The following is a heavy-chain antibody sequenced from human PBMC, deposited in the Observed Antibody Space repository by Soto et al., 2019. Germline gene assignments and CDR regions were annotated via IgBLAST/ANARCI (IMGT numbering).Heavy chain of an antibody. CDR3: ARGAGEYPEPQPFDY. CDR1: GGSVSSGSYY. J-gene: IGHJ4*02. Sequence: SETLSLTCTVSGGSVSSGSYYWSWIRQPPGKGLEWIGFIYYAGSTKYNPSLNSRVTISVDTSKNQFSLKLSSVTAADTAVYYCARGAGEYPEPQPFDYWGQGTLVTVSS. CDR2: IYYAGST. D-gene: IGHD3-16*01. V-gene: IGHV4-61*01.